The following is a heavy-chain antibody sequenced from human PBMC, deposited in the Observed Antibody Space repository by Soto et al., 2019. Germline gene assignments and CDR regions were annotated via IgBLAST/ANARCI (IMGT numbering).Heavy chain of an antibody. Sequence: GGSLRLSCAASGFTFSSYAMSWVRQAPGMRVKWGPASSGNRASTHDAVAVKGLFTISSYNSKSTLYLEINSLRAKHTAVYYCAKPQLEVVALDDADEIRRQGTM. J-gene: IGHJ3*02. CDR2: SSGNRAST. V-gene: IGHV3-23*01. D-gene: IGHD2-15*01. CDR1: GFTFSSYA. CDR3: AKPQLEVVALDDADEI.